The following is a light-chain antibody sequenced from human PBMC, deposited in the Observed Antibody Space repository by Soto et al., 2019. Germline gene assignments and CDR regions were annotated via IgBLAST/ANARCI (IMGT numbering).Light chain of an antibody. Sequence: EIVLTQSPATLSLSPGERATLSCRASQSVSSYLAWYQQKPGQAPRLLIYDGSNRATVIPARFSGSGSATDFTLTISSLEPEGFAIDSCQQRSNWLYTFGQGTKLEIK. CDR3: QQRSNWLYT. V-gene: IGKV3-11*01. CDR2: DGS. CDR1: QSVSSY. J-gene: IGKJ2*01.